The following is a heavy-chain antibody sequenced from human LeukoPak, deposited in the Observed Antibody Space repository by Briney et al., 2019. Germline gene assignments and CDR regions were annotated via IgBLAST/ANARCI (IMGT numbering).Heavy chain of an antibody. CDR3: ARGRYFDS. Sequence: SETLSLTCTVSGGSISSYYWSWIRQPPGKGLEWIGYIYYSGSTNYNPSLKSRVTISVDTSKNQFSLKLSSVTAADTAVYYCARGRYFDSWGQGTLVTVSS. J-gene: IGHJ4*02. CDR2: IYYSGST. V-gene: IGHV4-59*12. CDR1: GGSISSYY.